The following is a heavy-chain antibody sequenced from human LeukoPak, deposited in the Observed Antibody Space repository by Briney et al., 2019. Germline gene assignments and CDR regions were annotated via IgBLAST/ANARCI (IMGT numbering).Heavy chain of an antibody. CDR2: IYYSGST. CDR1: GGSISSGDYY. V-gene: IGHV4-30-4*01. D-gene: IGHD3-10*01. CDR3: ASGGGDTMVRGVIWNY. J-gene: IGHJ4*02. Sequence: SETLSLTCTVSGGSISSGDYYWSWIRQPPGRGLEWIGYIYYSGSTYYNPSLKSRVTISVDTSKNQFSLKLSSVTAADTAVYCCASGGGDTMVRGVIWNYWGQGTVVSVSS.